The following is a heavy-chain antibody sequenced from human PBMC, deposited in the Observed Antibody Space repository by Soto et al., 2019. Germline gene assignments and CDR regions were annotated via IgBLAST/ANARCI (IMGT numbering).Heavy chain of an antibody. Sequence: PGESLKISCKGSGYSFTSYWISWVRQMPGKGLEWMGRIDPSDSYTNYSPSFQGHVTISADKSISTAYLQWSSLKASDTAMYYCARRGYCSRTSCHYSFDIWGQGTMVTVSS. CDR3: ARRGYCSRTSCHYSFDI. CDR2: IDPSDSYT. D-gene: IGHD2-2*01. CDR1: GYSFTSYW. V-gene: IGHV5-10-1*01. J-gene: IGHJ3*02.